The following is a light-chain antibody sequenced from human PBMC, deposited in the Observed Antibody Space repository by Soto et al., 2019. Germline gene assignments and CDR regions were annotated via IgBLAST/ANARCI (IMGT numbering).Light chain of an antibody. J-gene: IGKJ1*01. CDR1: QSVGNWL. CDR3: QQYGSSPWT. V-gene: IGKV3-20*01. Sequence: EIVLTQSPATLSLSPGERATLSCRASQSVGNWLFWYQQKRGQAPRLLIYGASSRATGIPDRFSGSGSGTDFTLTISRLEPEDFAVYYCQQYGSSPWTFGQGTKVDIK. CDR2: GAS.